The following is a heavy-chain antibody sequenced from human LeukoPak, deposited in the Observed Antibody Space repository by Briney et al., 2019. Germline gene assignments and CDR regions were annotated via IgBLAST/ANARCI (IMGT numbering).Heavy chain of an antibody. CDR1: GFTFSSYG. D-gene: IGHD6-13*01. CDR3: ARMAAAGSSTTFDY. CDR2: IRYDGSNK. J-gene: IGHJ4*02. Sequence: GGSLRLSCAASGFTFSSYGMHWVRQAPGKGLEWVAFIRYDGSNKYYADSVKGRFTISRDNSKNTLYLQMNSLRAEDTAVYYCARMAAAGSSTTFDYWGQGTLVTVSS. V-gene: IGHV3-30*02.